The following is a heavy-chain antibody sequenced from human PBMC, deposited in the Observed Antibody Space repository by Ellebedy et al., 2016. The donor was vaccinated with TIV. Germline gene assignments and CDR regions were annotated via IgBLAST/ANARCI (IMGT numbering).Heavy chain of an antibody. J-gene: IGHJ6*02. Sequence: SETLSLXXAVYGGSFSGYYWSWIRQPPGKGLEWIGEINHSGSTNYNPSLKSRVTISVDTSKNQFSLKLSSVTAADTAVYYCARDREAYYYYGMDVWGQGTTVTVSS. CDR3: ARDREAYYYYGMDV. CDR2: INHSGST. V-gene: IGHV4-34*01. CDR1: GGSFSGYY. D-gene: IGHD3-10*01.